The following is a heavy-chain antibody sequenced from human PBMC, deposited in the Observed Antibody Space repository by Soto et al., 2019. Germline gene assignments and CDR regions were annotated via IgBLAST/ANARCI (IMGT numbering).Heavy chain of an antibody. CDR3: ARLVDTTNPNMCGMDV. CDR2: NYPRDSDT. V-gene: IGHV5-51*01. J-gene: IGHJ6*02. CDR1: GYSFTSYW. Sequence: PGESLKISCKGSGYSFTSYWIGWVRQMPGKGLEWMGINYPRDSDTRYSPSFQGQVAISADKYISTAYLQWSSLKASDTAMYYCARLVDTTNPNMCGMDVWGQGTTVTVSS. D-gene: IGHD5-18*01.